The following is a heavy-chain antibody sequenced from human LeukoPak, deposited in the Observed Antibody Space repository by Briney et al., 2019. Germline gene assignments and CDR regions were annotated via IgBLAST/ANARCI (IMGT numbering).Heavy chain of an antibody. CDR3: ARGLGYYGSGSYFSGY. V-gene: IGHV4-34*01. CDR1: GGSFSDYS. Sequence: PSETLSLTCGVHGGSFSDYSWSWIRQPPGKGLEWIGEINPSGSTTYNPSLKSRVTISVDTSKNQFSLKLSSVTAADTAVYYCARGLGYYGSGSYFSGYWGQGTLVTVSS. D-gene: IGHD3-10*01. J-gene: IGHJ4*02. CDR2: INPSGST.